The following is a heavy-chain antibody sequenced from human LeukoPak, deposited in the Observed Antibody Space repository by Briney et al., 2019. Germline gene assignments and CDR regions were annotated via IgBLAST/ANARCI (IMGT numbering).Heavy chain of an antibody. CDR3: ARGVYCSPTICYGGRYYYYMDV. CDR2: IKQDGSEK. D-gene: IGHD2-2*01. V-gene: IGHV3-7*01. J-gene: IGHJ6*03. CDR1: GFTFNNFW. Sequence: GGSLRLSCAASGFTFNNFWMNWVRQAPGKGLEWVAIIKQDGSEKYFLDSVKGRFTISRDNAKTSLFLQMNSLRAEDTAVYYCARGVYCSPTICYGGRYYYYMDVWGKGTTVTVSS.